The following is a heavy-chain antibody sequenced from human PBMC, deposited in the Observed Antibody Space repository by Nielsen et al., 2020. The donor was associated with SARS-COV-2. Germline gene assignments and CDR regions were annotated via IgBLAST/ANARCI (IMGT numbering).Heavy chain of an antibody. CDR3: ARLSVAGMQNYYYYYYMDV. V-gene: IGHV4-39*01. CDR2: IYYSGST. Sequence: SETLSLTCTVSGGSISSSSYYWGWIRQPPGKGLEWIGSIYYSGSTYYNPSLKSRVTISVDTSKNQFSLKLSSVTAADTAVYYCARLSVAGMQNYYYYYYMDVWGKGTTVTVSS. D-gene: IGHD6-19*01. J-gene: IGHJ6*03. CDR1: GGSISSSSYY.